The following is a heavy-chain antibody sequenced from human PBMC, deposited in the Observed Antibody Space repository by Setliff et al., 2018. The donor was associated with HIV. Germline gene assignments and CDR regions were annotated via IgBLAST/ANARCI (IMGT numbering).Heavy chain of an antibody. D-gene: IGHD6-6*01. Sequence: GSLRLSCTASGFTFSRHAMTWVRQAPGKGLEWVSTIPSNSEYTIYADSVEGRFTISRDNNKNTLYLQMNSLKTEDTAVYFCTAVGSLAGRRPELNWGRGTLVTVSS. J-gene: IGHJ4*02. CDR2: IPSNSEYT. CDR1: GFTFSRHA. V-gene: IGHV3-23*01. CDR3: TAVGSLAGRRPELN.